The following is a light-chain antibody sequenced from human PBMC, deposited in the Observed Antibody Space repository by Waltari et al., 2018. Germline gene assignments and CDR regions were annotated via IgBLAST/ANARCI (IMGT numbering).Light chain of an antibody. Sequence: QSVLTQPPSVSATPGQQVTISCSGSSSNIGSEYVFWYQQVPGTAPKLLIYKNYQRPSGIPDRFSGSKSGTSATLDITGLQTGDEAHYYCGTWDNTLSAHVFGPGTEVTVL. CDR1: SSNIGSEY. J-gene: IGLJ1*01. CDR3: GTWDNTLSAHV. CDR2: KNY. V-gene: IGLV1-51*01.